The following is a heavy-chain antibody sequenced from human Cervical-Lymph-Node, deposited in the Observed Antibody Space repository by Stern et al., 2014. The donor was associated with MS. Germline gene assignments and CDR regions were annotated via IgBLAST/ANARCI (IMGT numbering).Heavy chain of an antibody. Sequence: MQLVASRAEVKKPGSSVKVSCKASADTFRRYAINWVRQGPGQGIAWMGGITPVFGTTNYAQKFQGRVTITADKSTNTAYMELMTLRSEDTAVYYCARGGGLVGYFDYWGQGTLVSVSS. V-gene: IGHV1-69*06. J-gene: IGHJ4*02. CDR3: ARGGGLVGYFDY. CDR2: ITPVFGTT. CDR1: ADTFRRYA. D-gene: IGHD1-26*01.